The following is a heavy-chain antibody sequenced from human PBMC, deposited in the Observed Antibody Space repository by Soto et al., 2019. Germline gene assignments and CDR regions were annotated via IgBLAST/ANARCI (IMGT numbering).Heavy chain of an antibody. CDR1: GYTFTSYG. CDR2: ISAYNGNT. Sequence: GASVKVSCKASGYTFTSYGISWVRQAPGQGLEWMGWISAYNGNTNYAQKLQGRVTMTTDTSTSTAYMELRSLRSADTAVYYCASDGIPEHGTRGHYYYGMDVWGQGTTVTVSS. V-gene: IGHV1-18*04. D-gene: IGHD6-13*01. CDR3: ASDGIPEHGTRGHYYYGMDV. J-gene: IGHJ6*02.